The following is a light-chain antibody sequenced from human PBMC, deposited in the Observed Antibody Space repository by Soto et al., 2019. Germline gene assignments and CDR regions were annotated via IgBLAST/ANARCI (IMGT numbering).Light chain of an antibody. V-gene: IGKV3-11*01. J-gene: IGKJ5*01. CDR2: DAS. CDR1: QSISTY. CDR3: QQRSQWPPMT. Sequence: EILLTQSPVTLSLSPGQRATLSCRASQSISTYLAWYQVKPGQAPRLLIYDASSRATGVPARFSGSGSRTDFSIPISSIEPEDVSVYYCQQRSQWPPMTFGQGTRLEMK.